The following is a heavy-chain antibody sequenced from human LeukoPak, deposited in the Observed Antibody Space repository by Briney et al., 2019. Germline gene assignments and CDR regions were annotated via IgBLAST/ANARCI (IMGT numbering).Heavy chain of an antibody. CDR2: VYTSGST. CDR1: GGSISSGNW. D-gene: IGHD2-2*01. Sequence: SGTLSLTCAVSGGSISSGNWWTWVRQPPGKGLEWIGRVYTSGSTNYNPSLKSRVTMSVDTSNNQFSLKLSSVTAADTAVYYCARVSTTSAYYMDVWGKGTTVTVSS. CDR3: ARVSTTSAYYMDV. V-gene: IGHV4-4*02. J-gene: IGHJ6*03.